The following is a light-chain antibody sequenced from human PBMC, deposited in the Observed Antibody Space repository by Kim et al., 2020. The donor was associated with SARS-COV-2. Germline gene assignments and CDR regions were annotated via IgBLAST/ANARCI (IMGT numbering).Light chain of an antibody. V-gene: IGLV1-51*01. CDR1: SSNIGNNY. Sequence: QKVTISCSGSSSNIGNNYVSWYQQLPGTAPNLLIYDNNKRPSGIPDRFSGSKSGTSATLGITGLQTGDEADYYCGTWDSSLSAGGVFGGGTKLTVL. CDR3: GTWDSSLSAGGV. CDR2: DNN. J-gene: IGLJ3*02.